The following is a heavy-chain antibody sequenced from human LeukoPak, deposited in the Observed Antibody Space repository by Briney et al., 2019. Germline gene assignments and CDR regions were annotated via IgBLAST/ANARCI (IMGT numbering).Heavy chain of an antibody. J-gene: IGHJ4*02. CDR2: INPSGGST. CDR1: GYTFTSYY. V-gene: IGHV1-46*01. D-gene: IGHD3-16*01. CDR3: ASPGEKDYYFDY. Sequence: ASVKVSCKASGYTFTSYYMHWVRQAPGQGLEWMGIINPSGGSTSYAQKSQGRVTMTRDTSTSTVYMELSSLRSEDTAVYYCASPGEKDYYFDYWGQGTLVTVSS.